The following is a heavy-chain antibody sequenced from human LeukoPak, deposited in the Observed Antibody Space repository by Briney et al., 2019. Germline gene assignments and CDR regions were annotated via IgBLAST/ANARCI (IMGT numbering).Heavy chain of an antibody. D-gene: IGHD5-18*01. V-gene: IGHV3-23*01. CDR1: GFTFSSYG. J-gene: IGHJ4*02. CDR3: AKDRESGYSYGYTSSDY. CDR2: SSGSGGST. Sequence: SGGSLRLSCAASGFTFSSYGMSWVRQAPGKGLEWVSASSGSGGSTYYADSVKGRFTISRDNSKNTLYLQMNSLRAEDTAVYYCAKDRESGYSYGYTSSDYWGQGTLVTVSS.